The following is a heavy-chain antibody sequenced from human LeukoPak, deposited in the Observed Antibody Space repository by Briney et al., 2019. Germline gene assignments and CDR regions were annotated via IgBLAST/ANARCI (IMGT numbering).Heavy chain of an antibody. J-gene: IGHJ4*02. CDR2: LYSGGGT. D-gene: IGHD3-10*01. V-gene: IGHV3-66*01. Sequence: PWGSLRLSCAASGFTISGHYMSWVRHAPGRGLEWGSTLYSGGGTYYADSVKGRFTISRDNSKNTLYLQMNSLRDDDTAVYYCARNYYASGTYSNYFHSWGQGALVTVSS. CDR1: GFTISGHY. CDR3: ARNYYASGTYSNYFHS.